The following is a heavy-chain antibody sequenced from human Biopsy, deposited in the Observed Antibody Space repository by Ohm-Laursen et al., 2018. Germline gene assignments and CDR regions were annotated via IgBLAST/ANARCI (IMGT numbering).Heavy chain of an antibody. V-gene: IGHV3-48*03. CDR3: ARDSTINTVTTADY. CDR1: GFTFRTYE. CDR2: IGSSGSTI. D-gene: IGHD4-11*01. Sequence: SLRLSCSASGFTFRTYEMNWVRQAPGKGLEWVSHIGSSGSTIYYADSVKGRFTISRDNSKNTVYLQMNSLRAEDTAIYYCARDSTINTVTTADYWGRGTLVTVSS. J-gene: IGHJ4*02.